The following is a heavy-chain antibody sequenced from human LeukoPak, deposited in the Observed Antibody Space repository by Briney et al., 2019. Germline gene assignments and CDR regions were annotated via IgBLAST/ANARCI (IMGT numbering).Heavy chain of an antibody. Sequence: SETLSLTCTVSGGSISSSSYYWSWIRQPPGRGLEWIGYIYYSGITDYSPSLKSRVTISIDTSKKQFSLKLSSVTAADTAVYYCARWEASRVAFDIWGQGTLVTVSS. CDR1: GGSISSSSYY. J-gene: IGHJ3*02. CDR2: IYYSGIT. CDR3: ARWEASRVAFDI. V-gene: IGHV4-61*01. D-gene: IGHD1-26*01.